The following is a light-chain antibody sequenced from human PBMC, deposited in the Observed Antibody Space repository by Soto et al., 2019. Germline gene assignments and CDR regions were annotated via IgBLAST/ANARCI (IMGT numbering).Light chain of an antibody. Sequence: AIQMTQSPSSLSASVGDRVTITCRASQGIRNDLGWYQQKPGKAPNLLIYATSSLQGGVPARFSGSGSGTEFTLTISSLQSEDFAVYFCQQYADWPKTFGQGTKVDIK. CDR3: QQYADWPKT. CDR2: ATS. V-gene: IGKV1-6*01. CDR1: QGIRND. J-gene: IGKJ1*01.